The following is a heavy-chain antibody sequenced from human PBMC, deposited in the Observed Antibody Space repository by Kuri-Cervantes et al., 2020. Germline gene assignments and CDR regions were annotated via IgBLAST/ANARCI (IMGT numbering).Heavy chain of an antibody. CDR2: ISSSGSTI. J-gene: IGHJ3*02. CDR1: GFTFSDYY. Sequence: LSLTCAASGFTFSDYYMSWIRQAPGKGLEWVSYISSSGSTIYYADSVKGRFTISRDNAKNSLYLQMNSLRAEDTAVYYCTRDNRATEYYYDSSGYHHDAFDIWGQGTMVTVSS. V-gene: IGHV3-11*01. CDR3: TRDNRATEYYYDSSGYHHDAFDI. D-gene: IGHD3-22*01.